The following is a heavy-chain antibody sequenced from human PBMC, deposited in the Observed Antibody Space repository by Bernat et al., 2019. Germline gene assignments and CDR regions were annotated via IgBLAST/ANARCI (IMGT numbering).Heavy chain of an antibody. V-gene: IGHV3-33*06. J-gene: IGHJ6*03. CDR3: AKGLGGNGNFYYYMDV. D-gene: IGHD3-16*01. CDR2: MQSDGTGE. Sequence: QVQLVQSGGGVVQPGRSLRLSCVASGFTFSSYGAHWVRQASGKGLEWVAVMQSDGTGEHYGDSVKGRFTISRDNYKNTLYLQMNSLRAEDTAVYYCAKGLGGNGNFYYYMDVWGKGTTVTVSS. CDR1: GFTFSSYG.